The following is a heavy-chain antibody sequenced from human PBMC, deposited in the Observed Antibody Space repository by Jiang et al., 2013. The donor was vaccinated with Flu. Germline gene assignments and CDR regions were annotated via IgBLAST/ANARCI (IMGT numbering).Heavy chain of an antibody. CDR1: GYSFDSLW. V-gene: IGHV5-51*01. D-gene: IGHD6-13*01. CDR3: ASSPGYSGYSYGYFDS. Sequence: VQLVESGAGLREPGESLKISCKASGYSFDSLWIGWVRHMPEKGMEWLGIMYPADSETRYSPSFQGQITISADRSSSTAYLEWSSLRASDTAMYYCASSPGYSGYSYGYFDSWGQGTLVAVSS. CDR2: MYPADSET. J-gene: IGHJ4*02.